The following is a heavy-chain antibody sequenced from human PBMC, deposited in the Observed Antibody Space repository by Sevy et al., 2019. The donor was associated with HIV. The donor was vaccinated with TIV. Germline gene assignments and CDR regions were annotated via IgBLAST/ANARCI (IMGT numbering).Heavy chain of an antibody. J-gene: IGHJ6*02. CDR3: AGAGGVTVVVSTVTGILIMDV. CDR2: IKQDGSEK. CDR1: GFIVSNYW. D-gene: IGHD2-2*01. V-gene: IGHV3-7*04. Sequence: GGSLRLSCTASGFIVSNYWMSWVRQAPGKGLEWVANIKQDGSEKYYVDSVKGRFTISRDNTKNSLYLQMNSLRAEDKAVYYCAGAGGVTVVVSTVTGILIMDVWGQGTTVTVSS.